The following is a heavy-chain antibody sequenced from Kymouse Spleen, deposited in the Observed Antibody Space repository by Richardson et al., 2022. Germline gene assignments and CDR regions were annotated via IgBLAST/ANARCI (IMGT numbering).Heavy chain of an antibody. J-gene: IGHJ6*02. CDR3: ARDRGLEYSSSWGYYGMDV. D-gene: IGHD6-6*01. CDR1: GGSVSSGSYY. CDR2: IYYSGST. V-gene: IGHV4-61*01. Sequence: QVQLQESGPGLVKPSETLSLTCTVSGGSVSSGSYYWSWIRQPPGKGLEWIGYIYYSGSTNYNPSLKSRVTISVDTSKNQFSLKLSSVTAADTAVYYCARDRGLEYSSSWGYYGMDVWGQGTTVTVSS.